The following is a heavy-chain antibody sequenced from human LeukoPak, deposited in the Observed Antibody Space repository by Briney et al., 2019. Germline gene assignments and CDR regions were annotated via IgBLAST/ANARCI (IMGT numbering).Heavy chain of an antibody. Sequence: PGGSLRLSCAASGFTFKNYEMHWVRQAPGKGLERLSYISSSSITIYYADSMEGRFTISRENSKNTLFLQMNRLRAEDTAVYYCTAYDFWSSFDYWGQGTLVTVSS. CDR2: ISSSSITI. D-gene: IGHD3-3*01. J-gene: IGHJ4*02. V-gene: IGHV3-48*03. CDR3: TAYDFWSSFDY. CDR1: GFTFKNYE.